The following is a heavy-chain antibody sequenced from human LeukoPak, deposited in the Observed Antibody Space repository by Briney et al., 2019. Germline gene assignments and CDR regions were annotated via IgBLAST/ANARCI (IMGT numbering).Heavy chain of an antibody. V-gene: IGHV4-34*01. J-gene: IGHJ4*02. CDR1: GGSFSGYY. Sequence: SKTLSLTCAVYGGSFSGYYWSWIRQPPGKGLEWIGEINHSGSTNYNPSLKSRVTISVDTSKNQFSLKLSSVTAAGTAVYYCARGHGDIVVVPAAISGLGSSYYFDYWGQGTLVTVSS. CDR3: ARGHGDIVVVPAAISGLGSSYYFDY. D-gene: IGHD2-2*01. CDR2: INHSGST.